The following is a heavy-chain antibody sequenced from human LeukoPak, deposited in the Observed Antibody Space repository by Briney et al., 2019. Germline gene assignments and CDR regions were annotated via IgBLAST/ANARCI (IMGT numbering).Heavy chain of an antibody. D-gene: IGHD2-2*02. V-gene: IGHV3-23*01. J-gene: IGHJ4*02. CDR1: GFTFSSYA. Sequence: GRSLRLSCAASGFTFSSYAMHWVRQAPGKGLEWVSAISGSGGATYYADSVRGRFTISRDNSKNILYLQMNSLRAEDTALYYCAKGGPLGYCTSTSCYTVFHWGQGTLVTVSS. CDR3: AKGGPLGYCTSTSCYTVFH. CDR2: ISGSGGAT.